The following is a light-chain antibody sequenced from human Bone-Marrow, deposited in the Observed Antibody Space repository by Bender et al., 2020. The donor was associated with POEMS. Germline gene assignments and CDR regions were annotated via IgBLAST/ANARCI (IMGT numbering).Light chain of an antibody. Sequence: QSALTQPPSASGSPGQSVTISCTGTSSDVGGYDYVSWYQQHPGKAPKVIIYEVTKRPSGVPDRFAGSKSGTSASLAISGLRSEDEAVYYCASWSDRPSAWVFGGGTSVTVL. CDR2: EVT. CDR1: SSDVGGYDY. V-gene: IGLV2-8*01. J-gene: IGLJ3*02. CDR3: ASWSDRPSAWV.